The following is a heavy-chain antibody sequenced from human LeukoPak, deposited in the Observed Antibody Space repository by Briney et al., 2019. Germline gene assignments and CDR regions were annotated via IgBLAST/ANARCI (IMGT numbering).Heavy chain of an antibody. V-gene: IGHV4-34*01. CDR2: INHSGST. J-gene: IGHJ4*02. Sequence: SETLSLTCAVYGGSFSDYYWSWIRQPPGKGLEWIGEINHSGSTNYNPSLKSRVTISVDTSKNQFSLKLSSVTAADTAVYYCARHGGYSGSYYYFDYWGQGTLVTVSS. D-gene: IGHD1-26*01. CDR3: ARHGGYSGSYYYFDY. CDR1: GGSFSDYY.